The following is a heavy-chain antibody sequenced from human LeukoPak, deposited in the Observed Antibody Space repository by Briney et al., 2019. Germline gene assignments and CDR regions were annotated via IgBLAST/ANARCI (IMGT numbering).Heavy chain of an antibody. CDR2: IYTSGST. J-gene: IGHJ4*02. V-gene: IGHV4-61*02. Sequence: PSETLSLTCTVSGGSISSSSYYWSWIRQPAGKGLEWIGRIYTSGSTNYNPSLKSRVTMSVDTSKNQFSLKLSSVTAADTAVYYCARVSASRYYYGSGSYYYFDYWGQGTLVTVSS. CDR1: GGSISSSSYY. D-gene: IGHD3-10*01. CDR3: ARVSASRYYYGSGSYYYFDY.